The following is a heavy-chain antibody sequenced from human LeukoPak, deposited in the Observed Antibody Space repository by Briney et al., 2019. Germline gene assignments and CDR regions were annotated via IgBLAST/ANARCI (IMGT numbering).Heavy chain of an antibody. J-gene: IGHJ6*02. V-gene: IGHV3-23*01. Sequence: GGSLRLSCAASGFTLSSYAMSWVRQAPGKGLEWVSAISGSGGSTYYADSVKGRFTISRDNSKNTLYLQMNSLRAEDTAVYYCAKAPRAAAGTYNGMDVWGQGTTVTVSS. CDR2: ISGSGGST. CDR1: GFTLSSYA. CDR3: AKAPRAAAGTYNGMDV. D-gene: IGHD6-13*01.